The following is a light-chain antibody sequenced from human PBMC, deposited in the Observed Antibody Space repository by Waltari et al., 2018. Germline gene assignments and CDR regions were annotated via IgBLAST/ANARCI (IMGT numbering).Light chain of an antibody. CDR1: NNDVGRSDL. Sequence: QSALTQPASVSGSPGQSITISCTGTNNDVGRSDLVSWYQQHPGNAPKLVIYGGTKRPSGVSHRFSGSKSGNTASLTISGLQAEDEADYYCSSYAGGGTGVFGGGTKLTVL. V-gene: IGLV2-23*01. CDR3: SSYAGGGTGV. CDR2: GGT. J-gene: IGLJ3*02.